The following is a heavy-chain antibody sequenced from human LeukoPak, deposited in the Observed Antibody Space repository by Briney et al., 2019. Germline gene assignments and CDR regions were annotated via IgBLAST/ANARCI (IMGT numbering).Heavy chain of an antibody. CDR1: GGSISSGGYS. J-gene: IGHJ5*02. Sequence: SQTLSLTCAVSGGSISSGGYSWSWIRQPPGKGLEWIGYIYHSGSTYYNPSLKSRVTISVDTSKNQFSLKLSSVTAADTAVYYCARGLLELTYYYGSGSYKSWFDPWGQGTLVTVSS. D-gene: IGHD3-10*01. CDR3: ARGLLELTYYYGSGSYKSWFDP. V-gene: IGHV4-30-2*01. CDR2: IYHSGST.